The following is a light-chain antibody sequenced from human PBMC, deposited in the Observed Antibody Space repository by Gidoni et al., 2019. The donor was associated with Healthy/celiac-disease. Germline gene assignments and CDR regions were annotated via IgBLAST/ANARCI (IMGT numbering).Light chain of an antibody. Sequence: DIQMTQSPSSVSASVGDRVTITCRSSHGISSWLAWYQQKPGKAPKLLISAASSLQSGVPSRLRGSGYGKEFTLTISSLQPEDFATYYCQQDNSFTWTFXQXTKVEIK. J-gene: IGKJ1*01. V-gene: IGKV1-12*02. CDR3: QQDNSFTWT. CDR2: AAS. CDR1: HGISSW.